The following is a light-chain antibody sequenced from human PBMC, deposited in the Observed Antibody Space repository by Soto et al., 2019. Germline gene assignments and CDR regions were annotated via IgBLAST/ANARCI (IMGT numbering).Light chain of an antibody. V-gene: IGLV8-61*01. CDR1: SGSVSTSYY. J-gene: IGLJ3*02. Sequence: QTVVTQEPSFSVSPGGTVTLTCGLSSGSVSTSYYPSWYQQTPGQAPRTLMHSSNTRSSGVPDRFSGSILGNKAALTITGAQADDDADYYCALYLGGGIWVFGGGTKLTVL. CDR2: SSN. CDR3: ALYLGGGIWV.